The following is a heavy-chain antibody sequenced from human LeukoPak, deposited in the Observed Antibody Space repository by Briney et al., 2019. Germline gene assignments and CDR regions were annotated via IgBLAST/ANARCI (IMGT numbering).Heavy chain of an antibody. V-gene: IGHV4-59*08. Sequence: PSETLSFTCTVSGGSISSYYWSWIRQPPGKGLEWIGYIYYSGSTNYNPSLKSRVTISVDTSKNQFSLKLSSVTAADTAVYYCARGYYDFWSGYYTLPHYFDYWGQGTLVTVSS. J-gene: IGHJ4*02. CDR3: ARGYYDFWSGYYTLPHYFDY. D-gene: IGHD3-3*01. CDR2: IYYSGST. CDR1: GGSISSYY.